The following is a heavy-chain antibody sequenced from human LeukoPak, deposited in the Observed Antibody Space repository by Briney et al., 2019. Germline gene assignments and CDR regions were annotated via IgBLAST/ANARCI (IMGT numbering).Heavy chain of an antibody. D-gene: IGHD6-13*01. J-gene: IGHJ4*02. Sequence: SETLSLTCTVSGGSISSGSYYWSWIRQPAGKGLEWIGRIYTSESTNYNPSLKSRVTISVDTSKNQFSLKLSSVTAADTAVYYCARGYSNIDYWGQGTLVTVSS. CDR2: IYTSEST. CDR1: GGSISSGSYY. CDR3: ARGYSNIDY. V-gene: IGHV4-61*02.